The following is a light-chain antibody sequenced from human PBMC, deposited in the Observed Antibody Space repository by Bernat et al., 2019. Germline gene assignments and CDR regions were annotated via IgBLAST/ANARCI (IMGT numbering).Light chain of an antibody. Sequence: DIQMSQSPSFLSASVGDRVTITCRASRSVASYLSWYQHKPGEAPQLLIYGASTLQGGVPSRFSGSGSGTDFTLTISSLQPEDFATYYCQQGYSTPYSFGQGTKVDI. CDR1: RSVASY. CDR3: QQGYSTPYS. V-gene: IGKV1-39*01. J-gene: IGKJ2*03. CDR2: GAS.